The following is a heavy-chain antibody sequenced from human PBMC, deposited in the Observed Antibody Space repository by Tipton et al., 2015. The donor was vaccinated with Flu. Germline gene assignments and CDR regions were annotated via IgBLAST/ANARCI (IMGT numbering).Heavy chain of an antibody. V-gene: IGHV4-4*07. CDR3: ARDQCNWGPCDFFYGMDV. Sequence: TLSLTCSVSGGSISSHYWSWIRQPAGRGLEWIGRISASGSTNYSPSLKSRVTMSIQMSNDQISLRLRSLTAADTAVYYYARDQCNWGPCDFFYGMDVWGQGTTGTVS. D-gene: IGHD7-27*01. CDR1: GGSISSHY. J-gene: IGHJ6*02. CDR2: ISASGST.